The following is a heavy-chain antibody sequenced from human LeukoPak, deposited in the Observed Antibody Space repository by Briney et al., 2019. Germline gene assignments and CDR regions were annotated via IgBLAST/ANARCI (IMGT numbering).Heavy chain of an antibody. CDR3: AREDAAIYDY. CDR2: IYYSGST. Sequence: SETLSLTCTVSGGSLSSYYWSWLRQPPGKGPEWIAYIYYSGSTNYNPSLKSRVTISVDTSKNQFSLKLSSVTAADTAVYYCAREDAAIYDYWGQGTLVTVSS. J-gene: IGHJ4*02. V-gene: IGHV4-59*01. CDR1: GGSLSSYY. D-gene: IGHD5-18*01.